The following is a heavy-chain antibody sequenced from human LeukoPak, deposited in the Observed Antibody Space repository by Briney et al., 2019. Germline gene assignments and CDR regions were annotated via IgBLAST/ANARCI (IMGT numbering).Heavy chain of an antibody. D-gene: IGHD6-13*01. J-gene: IGHJ5*02. CDR3: ASRQLVLNWFDP. CDR2: INTNTGYS. Sequence: ASVKVSCKASGYSFTNYAMNWVRQAPGQGLEWMGWINTNTGYSRYAQGFTGRFVFSLNTSVSTAYLQISSLKAEDTAVYYCASRQLVLNWFDPWGQGTLVTVSS. V-gene: IGHV7-4-1*02. CDR1: GYSFTNYA.